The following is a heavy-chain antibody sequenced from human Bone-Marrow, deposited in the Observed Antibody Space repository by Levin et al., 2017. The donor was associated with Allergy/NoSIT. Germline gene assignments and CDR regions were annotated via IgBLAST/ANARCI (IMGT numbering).Heavy chain of an antibody. CDR2: IYYSGST. CDR3: ARLQDYTSGYGAQYFDV. CDR1: GGSISSEY. V-gene: IGHV4-59*01. J-gene: IGHJ3*01. Sequence: SETLSLTCTVSGGSISSEYWSWIRQPPGKGLEWLGFIYYSGSTKYNPSLKSPITISLDTSRTRFSLTMRSVTAADTAVYYCARLQDYTSGYGAQYFDVWGQGAMVTFSS. D-gene: IGHD3-22*01.